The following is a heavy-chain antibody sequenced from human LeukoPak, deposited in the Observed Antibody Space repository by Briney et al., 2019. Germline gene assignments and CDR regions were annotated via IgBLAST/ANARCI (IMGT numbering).Heavy chain of an antibody. CDR1: GFTFSDYY. V-gene: IGHV3-11*01. J-gene: IGHJ4*02. CDR2: ISSSGSTI. D-gene: IGHD2-15*01. CDR3: ARAPSIVVVVAPDKYYFDY. Sequence: GRSLRLSCAASGFTFSDYYMSWIRQAPGKGLGWVSYISSSGSTIYYADSVKGRFTISRDNAKNSLYLQMNSPRAEDTAVYYCARAPSIVVVVAPDKYYFDYWGQGTLVTVSS.